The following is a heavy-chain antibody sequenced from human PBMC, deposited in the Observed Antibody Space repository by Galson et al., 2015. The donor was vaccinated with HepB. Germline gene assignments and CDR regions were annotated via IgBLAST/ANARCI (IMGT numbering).Heavy chain of an antibody. V-gene: IGHV1-69*13. CDR1: GGTFSSYA. CDR3: ARGSTLGAARAHYYYYYYMDV. J-gene: IGHJ6*03. Sequence: SVKVSCKASGGTFSSYAISWVRQAPGQGLEWMGGIIPIFGTANYAQKFQGRVTITADESTSTAYMELSSLRSEDTAVYYCARGSTLGAARAHYYYYYYMDVWGKGTTVTVSS. D-gene: IGHD6-13*01. CDR2: IIPIFGTA.